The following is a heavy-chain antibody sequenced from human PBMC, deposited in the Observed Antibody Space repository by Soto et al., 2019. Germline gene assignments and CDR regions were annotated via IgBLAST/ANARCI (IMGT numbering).Heavy chain of an antibody. CDR2: INPNSGDT. CDR3: ARDARGTRGFDEMDI. D-gene: IGHD3-9*01. J-gene: IGHJ6*02. V-gene: IGHV1-2*02. Sequence: GASVKVSCKASGYIFTGHHIHWLRQAPGRGLEWMGWINPNSGDTEYAQNFQGRVTMTRDTSFNLVYMEMSGLMSDDTAVYYCARDARGTRGFDEMDIWGQGTTVTVSS. CDR1: GYIFTGHH.